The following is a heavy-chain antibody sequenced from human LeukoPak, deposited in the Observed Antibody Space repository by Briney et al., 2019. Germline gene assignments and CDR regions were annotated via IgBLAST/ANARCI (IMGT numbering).Heavy chain of an antibody. CDR1: GYTFTGYY. CDR2: INPNSGGT. Sequence: ASVKVSCKASGYTFTGYYMHWVRQAPGQGLEWMGWINPNSGGTNYAQKFQGRVTMTRDTSISTAYMELSRLGSDDTAVYYCARVATVTTYSGYYYMDVWGKGTTVTVSS. D-gene: IGHD4-17*01. V-gene: IGHV1-2*02. CDR3: ARVATVTTYSGYYYMDV. J-gene: IGHJ6*03.